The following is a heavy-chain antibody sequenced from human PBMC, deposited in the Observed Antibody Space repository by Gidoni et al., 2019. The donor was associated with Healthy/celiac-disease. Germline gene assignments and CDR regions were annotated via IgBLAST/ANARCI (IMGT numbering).Heavy chain of an antibody. J-gene: IGHJ6*03. CDR3: ANGGDTKVYYYDYYMDV. D-gene: IGHD3-10*01. Sequence: RFTISRDNSKNTLYLQMNSLRAEDTAVYYCANGGDTKVYYYDYYMDVWGKGTTVTVS. V-gene: IGHV3-30*02.